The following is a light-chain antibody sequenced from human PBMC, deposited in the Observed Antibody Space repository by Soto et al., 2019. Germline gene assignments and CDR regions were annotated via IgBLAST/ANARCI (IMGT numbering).Light chain of an antibody. CDR3: AAWDDSLSVWV. CDR1: SSNIGSNY. J-gene: IGLJ3*02. CDR2: TNN. V-gene: IGLV1-47*01. Sequence: QSVLTQPPSASGTPGQRVTISCSGSSSNIGSNYVYWYQQFPGTAPKLLIYTNNQRPSGVPDRFSGSKSGNSASLAISGRRSEDEANYYCAAWDDSLSVWVVGGGTKLTVL.